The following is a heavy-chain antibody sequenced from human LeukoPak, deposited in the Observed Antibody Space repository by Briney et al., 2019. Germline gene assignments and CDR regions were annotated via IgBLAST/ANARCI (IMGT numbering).Heavy chain of an antibody. CDR1: GFTFSSYG. Sequence: GGSLRLSCAASGFTFSSYGMHWVRQAPGKGLEWVAVISYDGSNKYYADSVKGRFTISRDNSKNTLYLQMNSLRAEDTAVYYCAKDREWELLNDAFDIWGQGTMVTVSS. D-gene: IGHD1-26*01. CDR3: AKDREWELLNDAFDI. CDR2: ISYDGSNK. V-gene: IGHV3-30*18. J-gene: IGHJ3*02.